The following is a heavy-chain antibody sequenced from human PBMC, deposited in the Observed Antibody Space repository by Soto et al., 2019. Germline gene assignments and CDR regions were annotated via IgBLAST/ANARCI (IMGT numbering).Heavy chain of an antibody. Sequence: PGGSLRLSCAASGFTFSSYAMSWVRQAPGKGLEWVSAISGSGGSTYYADSVKGRFTISRDNSKNTLYLQMNSLRAEDTAVYYCAKDQASRYGDHPYYYYYGMDVWGQGTTVTVSS. CDR3: AKDQASRYGDHPYYYYYGMDV. V-gene: IGHV3-23*01. CDR2: ISGSGGST. CDR1: GFTFSSYA. D-gene: IGHD4-17*01. J-gene: IGHJ6*02.